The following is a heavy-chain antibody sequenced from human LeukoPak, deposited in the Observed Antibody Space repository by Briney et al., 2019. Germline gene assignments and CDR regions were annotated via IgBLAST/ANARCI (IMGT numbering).Heavy chain of an antibody. Sequence: GGSLRLSCAASGFTFSSYAMHWVRQAPGKGLEWVAVISYDGSNKYYADSVKGRFTISRDNSKNTLYLQMNSLRAEDTAVYYCASETIFGSFDYWGQGTLVTVSS. CDR3: ASETIFGSFDY. J-gene: IGHJ4*02. D-gene: IGHD3-3*01. CDR2: ISYDGSNK. CDR1: GFTFSSYA. V-gene: IGHV3-30*04.